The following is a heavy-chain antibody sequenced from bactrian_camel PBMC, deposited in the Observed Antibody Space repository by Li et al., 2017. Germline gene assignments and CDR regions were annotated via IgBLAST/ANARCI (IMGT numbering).Heavy chain of an antibody. Sequence: VQLVESGGGLVQPGGSLRLSCAAIDFTFYSYMMWVRQAPGKGLEWVASISTDSSSSAYADSVKGRFTISRDNAMNTMYLQMNSLKSEDTGLYYCATEGWWLPDNWGQETQVTVS. CDR3: ATEGWWLPDN. CDR2: ISTDSSSS. D-gene: IGHD2*01. CDR1: DFTFYSYM. V-gene: IGHV3S1*01. J-gene: IGHJ4*01.